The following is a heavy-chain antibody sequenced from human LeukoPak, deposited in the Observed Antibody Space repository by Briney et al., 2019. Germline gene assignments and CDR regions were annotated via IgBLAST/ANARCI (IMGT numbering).Heavy chain of an antibody. Sequence: AASVKVSCKASGGTFSSYAISWVRQAPGQGLEWMGGIIPIFGTANYAQKFQGRVTITADKSTSTAYMELSSLRSEDTAVYYCASTVAGRGIFDYWGQGTLVTVSS. D-gene: IGHD6-19*01. CDR3: ASTVAGRGIFDY. J-gene: IGHJ4*02. CDR2: IIPIFGTA. V-gene: IGHV1-69*06. CDR1: GGTFSSYA.